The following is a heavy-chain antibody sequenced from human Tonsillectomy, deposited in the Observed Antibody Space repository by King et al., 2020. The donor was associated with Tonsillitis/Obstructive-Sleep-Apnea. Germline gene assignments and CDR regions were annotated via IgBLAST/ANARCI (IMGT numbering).Heavy chain of an antibody. CDR1: GCTFSSYA. Sequence: VQLVESGGGLVQPGGSLRLSCAASGCTFSSYAMSWVRQAPGKGLEWVSAISGSGGSTYYADSVKGRFTISRDNSKNTLYLQMNSLRAEDTAVYYCAKGRKGALGYCSGGSCYDYFDYWGQGTLVTVSS. V-gene: IGHV3-23*04. CDR3: AKGRKGALGYCSGGSCYDYFDY. CDR2: ISGSGGST. D-gene: IGHD2-15*01. J-gene: IGHJ4*02.